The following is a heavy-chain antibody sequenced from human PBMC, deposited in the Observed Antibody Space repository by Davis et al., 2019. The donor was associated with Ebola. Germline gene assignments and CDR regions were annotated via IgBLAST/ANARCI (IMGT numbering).Heavy chain of an antibody. D-gene: IGHD3-22*01. J-gene: IGHJ3*02. V-gene: IGHV3-23*01. CDR3: AKAPYYYDSSCYYGLGAFDI. CDR2: ISGSGGST. Sequence: GGSLRLSCAASGFTFSSYAMSCVRQAPGKGLPLVSAISGSGGSTYYADSVKGRFTISRDNSKNTLYLQMNSLRAEDTAVYYCAKAPYYYDSSCYYGLGAFDIWGQGTMVTVSS. CDR1: GFTFSSYA.